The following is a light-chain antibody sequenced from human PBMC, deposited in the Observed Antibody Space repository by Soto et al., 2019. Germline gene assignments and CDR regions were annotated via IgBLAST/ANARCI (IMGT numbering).Light chain of an antibody. Sequence: DIQMTQSPSSLSASVGDRVTITCRASQTIYQALNWYHQKPGKAPRLLISSATALQRGVPSRFSGSGYGAEFTLIISSLLPEDFGTYYGQQSFTSIFTFGPGTKGDV. CDR1: QTIYQA. V-gene: IGKV1-39*01. J-gene: IGKJ3*01. CDR3: QQSFTSIFT. CDR2: SAT.